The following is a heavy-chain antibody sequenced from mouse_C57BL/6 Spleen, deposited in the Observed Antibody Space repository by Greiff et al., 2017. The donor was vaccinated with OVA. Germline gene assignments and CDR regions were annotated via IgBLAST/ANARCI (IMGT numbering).Heavy chain of an antibody. CDR2: INPNNGGT. V-gene: IGHV1-26*01. CDR3: ARLWYYAMDY. D-gene: IGHD1-1*02. CDR1: GYTFTDYY. J-gene: IGHJ4*01. Sequence: VQLQQSGPELVKPGASVKISCKASGYTFTDYYMNWVKQSHGKSLEWIGDINPNNGGTSYNQKFKGKATLTVDKSSSTAYMELRSLTSEDSAVYYCARLWYYAMDYWGQGTSVTVSS.